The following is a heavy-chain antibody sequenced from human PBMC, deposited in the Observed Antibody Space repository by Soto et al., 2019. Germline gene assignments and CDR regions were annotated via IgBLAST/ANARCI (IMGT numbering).Heavy chain of an antibody. CDR3: AKDRSDEANDY. J-gene: IGHJ4*02. Sequence: LRLSCAASGFTFSSCGMTWVRQAPGKGLEWVSAISGSGGSTYYADSVKGRFTISRDNSKNTLYLQMNSLRAEDTAVYYCAKDRSDEANDYWGQGTLVTVSS. CDR2: ISGSGGST. V-gene: IGHV3-23*01. CDR1: GFTFSSCG.